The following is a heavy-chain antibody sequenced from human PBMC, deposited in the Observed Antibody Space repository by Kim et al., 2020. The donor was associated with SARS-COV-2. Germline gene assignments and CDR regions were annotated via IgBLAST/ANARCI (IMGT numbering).Heavy chain of an antibody. CDR3: ARETVPAATASVPFDY. Sequence: KLQGRVTMTTDTSTSTAYMGLRSLRSDDTAVYYCARETVPAATASVPFDYWGQGTLVTVSS. V-gene: IGHV1-18*01. J-gene: IGHJ4*02. D-gene: IGHD2-2*01.